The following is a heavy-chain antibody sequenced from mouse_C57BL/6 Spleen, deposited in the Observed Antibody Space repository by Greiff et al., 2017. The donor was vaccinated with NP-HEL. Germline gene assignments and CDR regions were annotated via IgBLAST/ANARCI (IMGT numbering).Heavy chain of an antibody. J-gene: IGHJ4*01. CDR2: INPSTGGN. V-gene: IGHV1-42*01. Sequence: EVQLQQSGPELVKPGASVKISCKASGYSFTGYYMNWVKQSPEKSLEWIGEINPSTGGNTYNQKFKAKATLTVYKSSSTANMQLKSLTSEDSAVSECAAMAYYYGSSYAYAMDYWGQGTSVTVSS. D-gene: IGHD1-1*01. CDR1: GYSFTGYY. CDR3: AAMAYYYGSSYAYAMDY.